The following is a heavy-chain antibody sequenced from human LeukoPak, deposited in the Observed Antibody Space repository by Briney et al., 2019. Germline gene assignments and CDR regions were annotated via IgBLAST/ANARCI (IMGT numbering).Heavy chain of an antibody. Sequence: PGGSLRLSCAASGFTFTSYAMSWVRQAPGKGLEWVSAISGSGGSTYYGDSVKGRFTISRGNSKNTLYLQMNSLRAEDTAVYYCAKTHYYGSGNAIDYWGQGTLVTVSS. J-gene: IGHJ4*02. CDR3: AKTHYYGSGNAIDY. D-gene: IGHD3-10*01. V-gene: IGHV3-23*01. CDR1: GFTFTSYA. CDR2: ISGSGGST.